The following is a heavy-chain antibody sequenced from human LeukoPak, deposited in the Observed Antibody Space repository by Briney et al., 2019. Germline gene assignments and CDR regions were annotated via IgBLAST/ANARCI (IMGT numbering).Heavy chain of an antibody. V-gene: IGHV4-30-4*01. CDR2: IYYSGST. Sequence: PSETLSLTCTVSGGSISSGDYYWSWIRQPPGKGLEWIGYIYYSGSTYYNPSLKSRVTISIDTSKNQFSLKLSSVTAADTAVYYCARDIAAAHYGMDVWGQGTTVTVSS. CDR1: GGSISSGDYY. CDR3: ARDIAAAHYGMDV. J-gene: IGHJ6*02. D-gene: IGHD6-13*01.